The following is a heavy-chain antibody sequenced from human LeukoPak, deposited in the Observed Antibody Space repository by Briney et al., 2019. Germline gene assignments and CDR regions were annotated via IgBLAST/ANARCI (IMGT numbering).Heavy chain of an antibody. J-gene: IGHJ4*02. CDR2: INPNSGGT. D-gene: IGHD6-19*01. V-gene: IGHV1-2*02. CDR1: GYTFTGYY. Sequence: DSVKVSCKASGYTFTGYYMHWVRQAPGQGLEWMGWINPNSGGTNYAQKFQGRVTMTRDTSISTAYMELSRLRSDDTAVYYCARDEPGPGWPFDYWGQGTLVTVSS. CDR3: ARDEPGPGWPFDY.